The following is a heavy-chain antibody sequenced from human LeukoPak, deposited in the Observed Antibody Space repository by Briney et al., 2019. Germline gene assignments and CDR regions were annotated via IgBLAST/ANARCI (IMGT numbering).Heavy chain of an antibody. CDR3: AKVGAHPGDYGSGDYYYYYLDV. V-gene: IGHV3-30*18. D-gene: IGHD4-17*01. J-gene: IGHJ6*03. CDR2: ISYDGSNK. CDR1: GFTFSSYG. Sequence: PGGALRRSCAASGFTFSSYGRQWVRQAAGKGVGWGAVISYDGSNKYYADSGKGRFTIARDNSKNTLYLQMNRLRAEDTAVYYCAKVGAHPGDYGSGDYYYYYLDVWGKETTVTVSS.